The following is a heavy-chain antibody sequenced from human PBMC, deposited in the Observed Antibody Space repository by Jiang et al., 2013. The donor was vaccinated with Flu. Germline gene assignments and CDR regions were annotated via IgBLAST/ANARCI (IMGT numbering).Heavy chain of an antibody. CDR2: ISGSGNSK. CDR3: AKGLWSGSRKPADY. D-gene: IGHD1-26*01. V-gene: IGHV3-23*01. J-gene: IGHJ4*02. CDR1: GFTFSSYA. Sequence: VQLLESGGGLVQPGGSLRLSCAASGFTFSSYAMGWVRQAPGKGLEWVSGISGSGNSKYYTDSVKGRFTISRDNSKNSLYLQMNSLRAEDTAVYYCAKGLWSGSRKPADYWGQGTLVTVSS.